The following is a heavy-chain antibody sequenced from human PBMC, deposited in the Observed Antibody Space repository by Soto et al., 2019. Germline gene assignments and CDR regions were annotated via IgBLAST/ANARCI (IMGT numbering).Heavy chain of an antibody. V-gene: IGHV3-15*01. D-gene: IGHD4-17*01. Sequence: PGGSLIVSCAASGFTFANALISWVRQAPGKGLEWVGRIKSKADGGTTDYAAPVKGRFTISRDESQNTLYLQMNSLKTEDTAVYYCTSLSYGHWGQGTLVTVSS. J-gene: IGHJ4*02. CDR3: TSLSYGH. CDR1: GFTFANAL. CDR2: IKSKADGGTT.